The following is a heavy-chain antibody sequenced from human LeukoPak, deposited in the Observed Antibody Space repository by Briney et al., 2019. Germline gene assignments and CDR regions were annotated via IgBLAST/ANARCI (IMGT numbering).Heavy chain of an antibody. D-gene: IGHD6-13*01. CDR3: VKDYSTIAAAANPLFDY. V-gene: IGHV3-23*01. CDR2: ITGSGDTT. CDR1: GFTFSSYA. J-gene: IGHJ4*02. Sequence: GGSLRLSCAASGFTFSSYAVTWVRQAPGKGLEWGSGITGSGDTTFYADSVKGRSTISRDNSKNTLYLQMHSLRAEDTAVYYCVKDYSTIAAAANPLFDYWGQGALVTVSS.